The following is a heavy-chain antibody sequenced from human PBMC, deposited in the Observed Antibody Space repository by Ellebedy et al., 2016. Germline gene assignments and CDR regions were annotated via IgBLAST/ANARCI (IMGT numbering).Heavy chain of an antibody. CDR2: ISGNGDKR. Sequence: GGSLRLXXAASGLTFSNFFMSWVRQAPGEGLEWVSTISGNGDKRDFADSVKGRFTISRDNSRNTLHLQMNNLRGEDTAVYYCRQGHYADYWGQGTLVTVSS. J-gene: IGHJ4*02. CDR3: RQGHYADY. V-gene: IGHV3-23*01. CDR1: GLTFSNFF.